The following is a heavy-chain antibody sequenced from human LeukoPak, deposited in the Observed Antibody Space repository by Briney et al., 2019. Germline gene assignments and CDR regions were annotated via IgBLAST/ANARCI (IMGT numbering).Heavy chain of an antibody. Sequence: ASVKVSCKASGYTFTSYYMHWVRQAPGQGLEWMGIINPSGGSTSYAQKFQGRVTMTRDTSTSTVYMELSSLRSEDTAVYYCARAPRSGGTSNDRWFDPWGQGTLVTVSS. D-gene: IGHD2-15*01. J-gene: IGHJ5*02. CDR1: GYTFTSYY. CDR2: INPSGGST. CDR3: ARAPRSGGTSNDRWFDP. V-gene: IGHV1-46*01.